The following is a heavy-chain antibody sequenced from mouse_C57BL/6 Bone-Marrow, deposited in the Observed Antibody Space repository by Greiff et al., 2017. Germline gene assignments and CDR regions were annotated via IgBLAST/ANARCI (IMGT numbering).Heavy chain of an antibody. CDR2: IYPGDGDT. Sequence: QVQLQQSGAELVKPGASVKISCKASGYAFSSYWMNWVKQTPGKGLEWIGQIYPGDGDTNYNGKFKGKATLTADKSSSTAYMQLSSLTSEDSAVYFCARDSWFAYWGQGTLVTVSA. CDR3: ARDSWFAY. J-gene: IGHJ3*01. V-gene: IGHV1-80*01. CDR1: GYAFSSYW.